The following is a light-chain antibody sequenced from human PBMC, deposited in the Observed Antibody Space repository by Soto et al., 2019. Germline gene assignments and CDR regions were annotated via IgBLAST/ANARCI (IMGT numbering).Light chain of an antibody. CDR1: QSVSRY. Sequence: DIQMTQSPSSLSASVGDRVTITCRASQSVSRYLNWYQQKPGRAPRLLIYAASSLESGVPSRFSGSGSGTDFTLTISSLQPEDFATYYCQQTYSTPPAFGQGTKVDIK. CDR2: AAS. V-gene: IGKV1-39*01. CDR3: QQTYSTPPA. J-gene: IGKJ1*01.